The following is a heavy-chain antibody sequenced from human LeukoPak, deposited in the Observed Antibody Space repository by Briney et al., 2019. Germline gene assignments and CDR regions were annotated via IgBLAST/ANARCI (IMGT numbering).Heavy chain of an antibody. D-gene: IGHD2-2*03. Sequence: SETLFLTCAVYGGSFSGYYWSWIRQPPGKGLEWIGEINHSGSTNYNPSLKSRVTISVDTSKNQFSLKLSSVTAADTAVYYCARGVGYCSSTSCYRWFDPWGQGTLVTVSS. V-gene: IGHV4-34*01. CDR3: ARGVGYCSSTSCYRWFDP. J-gene: IGHJ5*02. CDR2: INHSGST. CDR1: GGSFSGYY.